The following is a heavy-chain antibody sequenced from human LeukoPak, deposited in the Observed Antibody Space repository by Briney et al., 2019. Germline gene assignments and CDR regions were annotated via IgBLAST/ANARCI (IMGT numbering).Heavy chain of an antibody. Sequence: GGSLRLSCAASGFTFSDYNMNWLRQAPGKGLEWVSYITNSGSTIRYADSVKGRFTISSDNAKNSLYLQMNSLRAEDTAVYYCARSIGLTGGGVDVWGQGTTVTVSS. V-gene: IGHV3-11*01. J-gene: IGHJ6*02. CDR1: GFTFSDYN. CDR2: ITNSGSTI. CDR3: ARSIGLTGGGVDV. D-gene: IGHD3-9*01.